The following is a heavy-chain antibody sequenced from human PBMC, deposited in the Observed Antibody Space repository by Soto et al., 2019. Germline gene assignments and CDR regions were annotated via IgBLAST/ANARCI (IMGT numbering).Heavy chain of an antibody. D-gene: IGHD2-15*01. CDR3: ARGRYCLTGRCFPNWFDS. Sequence: SETLSLTCSVSADSISTVDYFWAWIRQPPGQALEYIGYIYKSATTYYNPSFESRVAISLDTSKSQFSLNVTSVTAADTAVYFCARGRYCLTGRCFPNWFDSWGQGTLFTVAS. J-gene: IGHJ5*01. CDR2: IYKSATT. CDR1: ADSISTVDYF. V-gene: IGHV4-30-4*01.